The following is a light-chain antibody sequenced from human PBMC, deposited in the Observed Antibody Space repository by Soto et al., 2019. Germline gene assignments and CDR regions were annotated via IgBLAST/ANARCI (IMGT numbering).Light chain of an antibody. Sequence: IQMTQSPSSLSASVGDKVTITCRASQSISTSLNWFQHRPGQAPKLLIYAASTLHSGVPSSFSGSGSETDFTLTISSLKPDDFDTYYCQQTYSFPWTFGQGTPVEIK. CDR1: QSISTS. J-gene: IGKJ1*01. CDR2: AAS. CDR3: QQTYSFPWT. V-gene: IGKV1-39*01.